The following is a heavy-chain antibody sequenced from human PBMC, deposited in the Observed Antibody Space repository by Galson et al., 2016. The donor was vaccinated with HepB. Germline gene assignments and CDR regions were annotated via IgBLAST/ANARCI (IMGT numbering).Heavy chain of an antibody. Sequence: SLRLSCAASGFTFSSYWMHWVRQAPGKGLEWVSVITDSGGRTDYADSVKGRFTVARDNSKNTLFLQMNSLRAEDTATYYCAKEMRWLKLGLDYWGQGTRVTVSS. D-gene: IGHD5-24*01. J-gene: IGHJ4*02. V-gene: IGHV3-23*01. CDR2: ITDSGGRT. CDR3: AKEMRWLKLGLDY. CDR1: GFTFSSYW.